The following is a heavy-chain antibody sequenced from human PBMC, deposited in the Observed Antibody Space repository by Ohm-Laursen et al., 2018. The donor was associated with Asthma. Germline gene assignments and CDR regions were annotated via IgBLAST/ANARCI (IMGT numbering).Heavy chain of an antibody. D-gene: IGHD1-14*01. CDR2: ISGSSSYT. CDR3: ARDISDYYYYGMDV. J-gene: IGHJ6*02. V-gene: IGHV3-11*06. CDR1: GFTFSDYY. Sequence: SLRLPCAASGFTFSDYYMSWIRQAPGKGLEWVSYISGSSSYTNYADSVKGQFTISRDNAKNSLYLQMNSLRAEDTAVYYCARDISDYYYYGMDVWGQGTTVTVSS.